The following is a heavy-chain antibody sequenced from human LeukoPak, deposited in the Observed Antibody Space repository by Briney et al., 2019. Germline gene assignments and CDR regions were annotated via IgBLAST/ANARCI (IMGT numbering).Heavy chain of an antibody. CDR2: IWYDGSNK. Sequence: GGSLRLSCAASGFTFSSYGMHWVRQAPGKGLEWVAVIWYDGSNKYYADSVKGRFTISRDNSKSTLYLQMNSLRAEDTAVYYCARGTTYYYYGMDVWGQGTTVTVSS. CDR3: ARGTTYYYYGMDV. V-gene: IGHV3-33*01. J-gene: IGHJ6*02. CDR1: GFTFSSYG. D-gene: IGHD1-14*01.